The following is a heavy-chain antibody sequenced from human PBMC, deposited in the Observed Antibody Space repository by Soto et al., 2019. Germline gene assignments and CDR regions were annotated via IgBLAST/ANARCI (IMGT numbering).Heavy chain of an antibody. Sequence: SVKLSCKASGGTFSSYAISWVRQAPGQGLEWMGGIIPIFGTSNYAQKFQGRVTITADESTSTAYMELSSLGSEDTAVYYCARVWGLYGSGSFVGYYYGREFWGKGTTVNVSS. D-gene: IGHD3-10*01. V-gene: IGHV1-69*13. CDR2: IIPIFGTS. J-gene: IGHJ6*04. CDR3: ARVWGLYGSGSFVGYYYGREF. CDR1: GGTFSSYA.